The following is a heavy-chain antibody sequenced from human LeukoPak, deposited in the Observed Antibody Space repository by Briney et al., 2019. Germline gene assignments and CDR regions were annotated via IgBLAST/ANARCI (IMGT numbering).Heavy chain of an antibody. CDR3: AKSAGSGSYYILNWFDP. CDR2: ISGSGGST. Sequence: KSGGSLRLSCAASGFTFSSYAMSWVRQAPGKGLEWVSAISGSGGSTYYADSVKGRVTISRDNSKNTLYLQMNSLRAEDTAAYYCAKSAGSGSYYILNWFDPSGQGTLVTASS. V-gene: IGHV3-23*01. CDR1: GFTFSSYA. J-gene: IGHJ5*02. D-gene: IGHD3-10*01.